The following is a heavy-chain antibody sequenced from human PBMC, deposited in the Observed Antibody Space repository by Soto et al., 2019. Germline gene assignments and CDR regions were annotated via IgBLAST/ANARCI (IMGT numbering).Heavy chain of an antibody. CDR1: GFAFGAYS. J-gene: IGHJ4*02. CDR2: ISPSGNEV. D-gene: IGHD7-27*01. CDR3: ARDWLTGDSREAFDH. Sequence: SGGSLRLSCAVSGFAFGAYSLSWIRQAPGRGLEWVSYISPSGNEVYYADSVGGRFTVSRDNAKSSLYLQMINLRVEGTAVYYCARDWLTGDSREAFDHWGQGTLVTVYS. V-gene: IGHV3-21*01.